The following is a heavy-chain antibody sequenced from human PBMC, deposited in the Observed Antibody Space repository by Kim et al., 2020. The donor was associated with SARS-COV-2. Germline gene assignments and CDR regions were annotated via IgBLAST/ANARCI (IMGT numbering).Heavy chain of an antibody. Sequence: ASVKVSCKASGYTFTDYYIHWVRQAPGQGLEWMGWINPNSGGTNYAQKFQDRVAMTTGTSISTAYMELSSLRSDDTVVYYCAENVTGTTYWGQGTPVTVS. CDR3: AENVTGTTY. CDR2: INPNSGGT. CDR1: GYTFTDYY. V-gene: IGHV1-2*02. D-gene: IGHD1-7*01. J-gene: IGHJ4*02.